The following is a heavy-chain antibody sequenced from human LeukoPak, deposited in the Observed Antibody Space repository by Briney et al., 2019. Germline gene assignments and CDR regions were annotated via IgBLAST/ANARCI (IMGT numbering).Heavy chain of an antibody. Sequence: PSETLSLTCTVSGGSISSSTYYWGWIRQPPGKGLEWIGSIYYSGYTYYNPSLKSRVTISVDTSKNQFSLKLSSVTAADTAVYYCARKGSSSSRALDYWGQGTLVTVSS. CDR2: IYYSGYT. V-gene: IGHV4-39*07. CDR1: GGSISSSTYY. D-gene: IGHD6-6*01. J-gene: IGHJ4*02. CDR3: ARKGSSSSRALDY.